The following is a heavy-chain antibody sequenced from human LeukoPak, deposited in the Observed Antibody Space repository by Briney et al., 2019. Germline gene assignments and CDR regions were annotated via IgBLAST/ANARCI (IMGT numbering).Heavy chain of an antibody. J-gene: IGHJ6*03. CDR1: GYTFTSYG. Sequence: ASVKVSCTTSGYTFTSYGISWVRQAPGQGLEWMGWISAYNGNTHYAQKLQGRVTMTTDTSTSTGYMDLRSLRSDDTAVYYCARVRDYYYMDVWGKGTTVTVSS. CDR2: ISAYNGNT. V-gene: IGHV1-18*01. CDR3: ARVRDYYYMDV.